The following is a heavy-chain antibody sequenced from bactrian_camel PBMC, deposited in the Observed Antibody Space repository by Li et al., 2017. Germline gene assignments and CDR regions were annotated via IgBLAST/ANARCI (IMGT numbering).Heavy chain of an antibody. J-gene: IGHJ4*01. CDR3: AAVAEGRTVEGGVSLWTLFESGY. V-gene: IGHV3S60*01. D-gene: IGHD3*01. Sequence: HVQLVESGGGSVQAGGSLRLSCAASGYNFDISWCMGWFRQAPGKEREAIARITKWGTFYGDAVKGRFTISKDVAKSILYLQMKSLRPEDTAMYYCAAVAEGRTVEGGVSLWTLFESGYWGQGTQVTVS. CDR1: GYNFDISWC. CDR2: ITKWGT.